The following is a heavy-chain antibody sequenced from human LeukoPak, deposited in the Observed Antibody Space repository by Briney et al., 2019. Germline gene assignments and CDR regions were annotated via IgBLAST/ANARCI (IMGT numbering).Heavy chain of an antibody. Sequence: SETLSLTCTVSGGSISSYYWSWIRQPAGKGLEWIGRIYTIGSTNYNPSLKSRVTMSVDTSKNQFSLKLSSVTAADTAVYYCARGMLGYSSSWYFFDYYYGMDVWGQGTTVTVSS. CDR2: IYTIGST. CDR3: ARGMLGYSSSWYFFDYYYGMDV. V-gene: IGHV4-4*07. J-gene: IGHJ6*02. CDR1: GGSISSYY. D-gene: IGHD6-13*01.